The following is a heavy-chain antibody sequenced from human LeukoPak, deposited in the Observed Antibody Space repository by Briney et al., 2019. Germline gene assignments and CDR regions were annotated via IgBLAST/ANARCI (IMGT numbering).Heavy chain of an antibody. V-gene: IGHV4-59*08. CDR3: ALLYGSGSYSFDY. CDR2: IYYSGST. CDR1: GGSISSYY. Sequence: SETLSLTCTVSGGSISSYYWSWIRQPPGKGLEWIGYIYYSGSTNYNPSLKSRVTISVDTSKNQFSLKLSSVTAADTAVYYCALLYGSGSYSFDYWGQGTLVTVSS. J-gene: IGHJ4*02. D-gene: IGHD3-10*01.